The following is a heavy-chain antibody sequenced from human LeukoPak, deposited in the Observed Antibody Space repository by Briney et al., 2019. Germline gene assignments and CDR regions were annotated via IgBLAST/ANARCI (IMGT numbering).Heavy chain of an antibody. D-gene: IGHD6-19*01. V-gene: IGHV4-61*08. CDR2: IYYTGST. Sequence: PSETLSLTCTVSGGSISSGGYYWSWIRQPPGKGLEWIGYIYYTGSTNYNPSLKSRVTISVDTSKNQFSLKLSSVTAADTAMYYCARVQWLVPTGGFDPWGQGTLVTVSS. CDR1: GGSISSGGYY. J-gene: IGHJ5*02. CDR3: ARVQWLVPTGGFDP.